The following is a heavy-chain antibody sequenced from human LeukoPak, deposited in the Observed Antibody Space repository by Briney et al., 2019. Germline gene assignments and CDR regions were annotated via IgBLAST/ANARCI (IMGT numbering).Heavy chain of an antibody. J-gene: IGHJ3*02. CDR1: GFTFSSFA. V-gene: IGHV3-23*01. D-gene: IGHD2-2*02. Sequence: HPGGSLRLSCTASGFTFSSFAMSWVRQAPGKGLDWVSAISGSGGNTYYADSVKGRFTISRDNSKNTLYLQMNSLRAEDTAVYYCARSSPHCSSNSCYNDAFDIWGQGTMVTVSS. CDR3: ARSSPHCSSNSCYNDAFDI. CDR2: ISGSGGNT.